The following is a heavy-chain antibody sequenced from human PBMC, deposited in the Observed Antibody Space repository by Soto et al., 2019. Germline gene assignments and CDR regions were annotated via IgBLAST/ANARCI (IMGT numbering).Heavy chain of an antibody. J-gene: IGHJ3*01. V-gene: IGHV3-33*01. CDR2: IWYDGSNK. CDR1: GFTFSSYG. D-gene: IGHD3-10*01. CDR3: ASLLGSGAMV. Sequence: QVQLVESGGGVVQPGRSLRLSCAASGFTFSSYGMHWVRQAPGKGLEWVAVIWYDGSNKYYADSVKGRFTISRDNSKNTLYMQRNSRRAEDTAVYYCASLLGSGAMVWGQGTMVTVSS.